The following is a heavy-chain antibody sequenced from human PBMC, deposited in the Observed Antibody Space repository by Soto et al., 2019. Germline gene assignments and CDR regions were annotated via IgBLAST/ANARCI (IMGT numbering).Heavy chain of an antibody. CDR1: GGSFSGYY. V-gene: IGHV4-34*01. Sequence: SETLSLTCAVYGGSFSGYYWSWIRQPPGKGLEWIGEINHSGSTNYNPSLKSRVTISVDTSKNQFSLKLSSVTAADTAVYYCARAESGSYYYYGMDVWGQGTTVTVSS. D-gene: IGHD3-3*01. CDR2: INHSGST. J-gene: IGHJ6*02. CDR3: ARAESGSYYYYGMDV.